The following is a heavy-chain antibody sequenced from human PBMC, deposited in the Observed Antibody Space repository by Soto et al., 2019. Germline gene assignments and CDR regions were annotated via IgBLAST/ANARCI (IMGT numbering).Heavy chain of an antibody. J-gene: IGHJ6*02. V-gene: IGHV4-59*01. D-gene: IGHD3-22*01. CDR2: IFNSEKT. CDR1: CASTSSYY. CDR3: ARNYYYDSSGHPGAYYYGMDV. Sequence: SETLSPTCNVSCASTSSYYWSWFRQSPGKGLAGIGHIFNSEKTKTKNKPALNSRGTISIETAKSQFSLKLSSVTAADKDVYYCARNYYYDSSGHPGAYYYGMDVWGQGTTVTVSS.